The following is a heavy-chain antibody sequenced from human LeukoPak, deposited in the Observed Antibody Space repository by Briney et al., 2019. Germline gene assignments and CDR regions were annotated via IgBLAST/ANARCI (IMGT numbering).Heavy chain of an antibody. J-gene: IGHJ3*02. CDR2: IYTSGST. V-gene: IGHV4-4*07. Sequence: PSETLSLTCTVSGGSLSSYYWSWIRQPAGKGLEWIGRIYTSGSTNYNPSLKSRVTMSVDTSKNQFSLKLSSVTAADTAVYYCATGPLTFPSDAFDIWGQGTMVTVSS. CDR1: GGSLSSYY. D-gene: IGHD3-16*01. CDR3: ATGPLTFPSDAFDI.